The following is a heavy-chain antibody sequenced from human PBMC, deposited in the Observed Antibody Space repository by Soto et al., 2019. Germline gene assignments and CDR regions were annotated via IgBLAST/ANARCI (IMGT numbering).Heavy chain of an antibody. CDR3: AKGGAIVAAGTRVYLYNAMDV. Sequence: ASVKVSCKASGYTFTGYYVHWVRQAPGQGLEWMGWINPSSGDTYLAQRFQGRVTMNRDTSIGTAYMELRGLTSDDTAEYYCAKGGAIVAAGTRVYLYNAMDVWGQGTTVTVSS. CDR2: INPSSGDT. CDR1: GYTFTGYY. J-gene: IGHJ6*02. V-gene: IGHV1-2*02. D-gene: IGHD1-26*01.